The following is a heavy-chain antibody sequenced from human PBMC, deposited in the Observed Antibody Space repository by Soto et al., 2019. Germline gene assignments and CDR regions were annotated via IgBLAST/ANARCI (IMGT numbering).Heavy chain of an antibody. CDR1: GFTFSSYW. CDR3: VRGDGDYNDGNGYLGRH. Sequence: GGSLRLSCAASGFTFSSYWMHWVRQVPGKGPVWVSRIKNDGSGTYYADSVKGRLTMSRDNAKNTVYLQMNSLRAEDTAVYYCVRGDGDYNDGNGYLGRHWGRGTLVTVSS. CDR2: IKNDGSGT. D-gene: IGHD3-22*01. J-gene: IGHJ4*02. V-gene: IGHV3-74*01.